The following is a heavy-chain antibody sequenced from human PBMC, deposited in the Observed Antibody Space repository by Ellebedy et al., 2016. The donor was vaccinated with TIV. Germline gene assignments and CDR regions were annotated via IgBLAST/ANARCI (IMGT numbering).Heavy chain of an antibody. Sequence: MPSETLSLTCAVYGGSFSGYYWSWIRQPPGQGLEWIGEINHSGGTNYNPSLKSRVTMSVDTSKNQFSLKLSSVTAADTAVYYCAGISSGWYKVYDYWGQGTLVTVSS. CDR1: GGSFSGYY. CDR3: AGISSGWYKVYDY. J-gene: IGHJ4*02. D-gene: IGHD6-19*01. V-gene: IGHV4-34*01. CDR2: INHSGGT.